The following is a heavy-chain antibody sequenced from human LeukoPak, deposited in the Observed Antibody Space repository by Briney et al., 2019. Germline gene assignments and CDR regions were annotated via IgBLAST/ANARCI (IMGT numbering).Heavy chain of an antibody. V-gene: IGHV3-73*01. CDR2: IRSKANSYAT. J-gene: IGHJ6*02. D-gene: IGHD4-17*01. Sequence: GGSLRLSCAASGFTFTNFAMHWVRQASGKGLEWVGRIRSKANSYATAYAASVKGRFTISRDDSKNTAYLQMNSLKTEDTAVYYCTRLYGDYAHYYYYYGMDVWGQGTTVTVSS. CDR3: TRLYGDYAHYYYYYGMDV. CDR1: GFTFTNFA.